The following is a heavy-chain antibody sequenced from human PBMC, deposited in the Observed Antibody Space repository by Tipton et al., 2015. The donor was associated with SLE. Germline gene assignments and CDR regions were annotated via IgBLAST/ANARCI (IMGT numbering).Heavy chain of an antibody. CDR3: ARRETGSGSYSKWGFDY. J-gene: IGHJ4*02. CDR2: INHSGST. V-gene: IGHV4-34*01. D-gene: IGHD3-10*01. Sequence: TLSLTCAVYGGSFSGDYRSWIRQPPGKGLEWIGEINHSGSTNYNPSLKSRVTISVDTSKNQFSLRLTSVTAADTAVYYCARRETGSGSYSKWGFDYWGQGTLVTVSS. CDR1: GGSFSGDY.